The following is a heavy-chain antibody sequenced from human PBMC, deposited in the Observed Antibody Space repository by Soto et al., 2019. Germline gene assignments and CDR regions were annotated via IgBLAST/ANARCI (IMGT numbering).Heavy chain of an antibody. V-gene: IGHV3-23*01. CDR1: GVTFSIYD. D-gene: IGHD3-16*01. CDR2: VSRAGTYT. CDR3: VKYTVTEDLGES. Sequence: EVHLLESGGDVVRPGGSLRLSCAASGVTFSIYDSVWVRQAPGKGLEWVAGVSRAGTYTFYADSVRGRLSISRDNCRDTVDLDMNALRGDDTAVYFCVKYTVTEDLGESWGEGTLVAVSS. J-gene: IGHJ5*02.